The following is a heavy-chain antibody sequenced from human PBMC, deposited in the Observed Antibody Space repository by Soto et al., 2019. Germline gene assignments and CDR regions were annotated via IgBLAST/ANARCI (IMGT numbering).Heavy chain of an antibody. CDR1: GYTFTSYD. Sequence: ASVKFSCKASGYTFTSYDINWVRQATGQGLECMGWMNPNSGNTGYAQKFQGRVTMTRXTXXSXXXMXLXXLRXEXTAVYYCASTHSSGWYNWFDPWGQGTLVTVSS. D-gene: IGHD6-19*01. J-gene: IGHJ5*02. V-gene: IGHV1-8*01. CDR2: MNPNSGNT. CDR3: ASTHSSGWYNWFDP.